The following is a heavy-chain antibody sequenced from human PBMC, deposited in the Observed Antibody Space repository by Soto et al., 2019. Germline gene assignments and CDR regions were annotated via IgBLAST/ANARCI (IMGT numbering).Heavy chain of an antibody. V-gene: IGHV4-59*01. J-gene: IGHJ6*02. Sequence: PSETLSLTCTVSGGSISSYYWSWIRQPPGKGLEWIGYIYYSGSTNYNPSLKSRVTISVDTSKNQFSLKLSSVTAADTAVYYCARGVVRGSGWYLQTYYYYYGMDVWGQGTTVTSP. D-gene: IGHD6-19*01. CDR2: IYYSGST. CDR3: ARGVVRGSGWYLQTYYYYYGMDV. CDR1: GGSISSYY.